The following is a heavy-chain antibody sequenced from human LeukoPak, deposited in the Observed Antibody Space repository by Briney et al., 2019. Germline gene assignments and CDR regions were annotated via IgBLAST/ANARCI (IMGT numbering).Heavy chain of an antibody. CDR3: ARGYCSGGSCSRTRYYFDY. CDR1: GFTFSSYE. D-gene: IGHD2-15*01. Sequence: GGSLRLSCAASGFTFSSYEMNWVRQAPGKGPEWVANIKQDGSEKYYVDSVKGRFTISRDNAKNSLYLQMNSLRAEDTAVYYCARGYCSGGSCSRTRYYFDYWGQGTLVAVSS. J-gene: IGHJ4*02. CDR2: IKQDGSEK. V-gene: IGHV3-7*01.